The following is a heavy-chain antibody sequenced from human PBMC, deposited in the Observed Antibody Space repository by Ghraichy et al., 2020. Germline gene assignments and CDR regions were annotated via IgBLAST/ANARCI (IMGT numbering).Heavy chain of an antibody. CDR3: AHLGEGAGPIDY. Sequence: SETLTLTCTVSGDSISTTNSFWGWIRQPPGKGLEWIGTLYYYSGNTYYNPSLKSRVTISGDTSKNQFSLRLTSVTAADTAVYYCAHLGEGAGPIDYWGQGTLVTVSS. CDR1: GDSISTTNSF. CDR2: LYYYSGNT. D-gene: IGHD3-10*01. J-gene: IGHJ4*02. V-gene: IGHV4-39*01.